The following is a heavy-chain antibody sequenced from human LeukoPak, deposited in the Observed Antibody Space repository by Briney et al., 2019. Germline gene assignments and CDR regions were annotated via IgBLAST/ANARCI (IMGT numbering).Heavy chain of an antibody. V-gene: IGHV3-21*01. D-gene: IGHD4-17*01. CDR3: ARDLTTVTTFAP. CDR1: GFTFSSYS. Sequence: GGSLRLSCAASGFTFSSYSMNWVRQAPGKGLEWVSSISSSSSYIYYADSVKGRFTISRDSAKNSLYLQMNSLRAEDTAVYYCARDLTTVTTFAPWGQGTLVTVSS. J-gene: IGHJ5*02. CDR2: ISSSSSYI.